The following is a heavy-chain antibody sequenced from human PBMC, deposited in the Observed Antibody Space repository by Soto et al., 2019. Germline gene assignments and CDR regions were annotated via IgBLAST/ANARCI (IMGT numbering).Heavy chain of an antibody. Sequence: EVQLLESGGGLVQPGGSLRLSCAASGFTFSSYAMSWVRQAPGKGLEWVSAISGSGGSTYYADSVKGRFTISRDNSKNTLYLQMNSLRAEDTAVYYCAKDEDPYCGGDCAFDIWGQGTMVTVSS. CDR2: ISGSGGST. D-gene: IGHD2-21*02. J-gene: IGHJ3*02. CDR3: AKDEDPYCGGDCAFDI. V-gene: IGHV3-23*01. CDR1: GFTFSSYA.